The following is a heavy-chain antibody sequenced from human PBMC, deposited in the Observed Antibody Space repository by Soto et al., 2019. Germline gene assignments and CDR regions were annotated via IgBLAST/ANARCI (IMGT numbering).Heavy chain of an antibody. CDR2: VSYNGGGT. Sequence: GGSLRLSCAPSGFTFSHYAMTWVRQAPGKGLEWVSTVSYNGGGTYYPDSVKGRFTISRDNSKNTVSLQMSSLRADDTAVYYCAKGGTGPGPALSHFDFWGQGTLVTVSS. CDR3: AKGGTGPGPALSHFDF. J-gene: IGHJ4*02. V-gene: IGHV3-23*01. D-gene: IGHD2-8*02. CDR1: GFTFSHYA.